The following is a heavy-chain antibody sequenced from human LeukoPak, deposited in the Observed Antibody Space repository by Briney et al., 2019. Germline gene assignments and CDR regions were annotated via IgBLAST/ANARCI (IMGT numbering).Heavy chain of an antibody. V-gene: IGHV1-2*02. Sequence: ASVKVSCKASGYTFTGYYMHWVRQAPGQGLEWMGWINPNSGGTNYAQKFQGRVTMTRDTSISTAYMELSRLRSDDTAVYYCARDLWRSSTSCYNYWGQGTLVTASS. CDR1: GYTFTGYY. D-gene: IGHD2-2*02. CDR3: ARDLWRSSTSCYNY. CDR2: INPNSGGT. J-gene: IGHJ4*02.